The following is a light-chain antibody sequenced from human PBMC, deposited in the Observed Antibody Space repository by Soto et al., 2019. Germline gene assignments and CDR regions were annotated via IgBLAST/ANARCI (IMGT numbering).Light chain of an antibody. Sequence: DIQMTQSPSTLSASVGHSVTITCRASQTISNWLAWYQQKPGKAPKLLIYDASSLESGVPSRFSGSGSGTEFTLTISSLQPYDFSTYYCQQYNSYPWTFGQGTKVEVK. CDR2: DAS. V-gene: IGKV1-5*01. J-gene: IGKJ1*01. CDR1: QTISNW. CDR3: QQYNSYPWT.